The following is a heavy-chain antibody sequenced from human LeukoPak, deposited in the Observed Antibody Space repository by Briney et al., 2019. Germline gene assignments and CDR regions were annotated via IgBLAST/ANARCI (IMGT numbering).Heavy chain of an antibody. CDR2: IDYSGTT. D-gene: IGHD1-26*01. Sequence: KPSETLSPTCTVSGDSISTYYWTWIRQPPGRGLEWTGYIDYSGTTNYNPSLKSRVTMSVVTSKNQFSLKLSSVTAADTAVYYCARHGGSWTFDYWGQGILATVSS. V-gene: IGHV4-59*08. CDR3: ARHGGSWTFDY. CDR1: GDSISTYY. J-gene: IGHJ4*02.